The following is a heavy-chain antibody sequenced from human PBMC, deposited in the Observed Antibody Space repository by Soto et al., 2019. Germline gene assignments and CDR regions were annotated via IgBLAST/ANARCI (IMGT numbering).Heavy chain of an antibody. V-gene: IGHV3-23*01. CDR2: ISGTGGST. J-gene: IGHJ4*02. CDR3: AKNHDILTGYSRFEY. CDR1: GFTFSSSA. Sequence: EVQLLESGGGLVQPGGSLRLSCAASGFTFSSSAVSWVRQAPGKGLEWVSAISGTGGSTYSADSVRGRFTISRDNSKNTLYLQMNSLRVEYTAVYYCAKNHDILTGYSRFEYWGQGTLVTVSS. D-gene: IGHD3-9*01.